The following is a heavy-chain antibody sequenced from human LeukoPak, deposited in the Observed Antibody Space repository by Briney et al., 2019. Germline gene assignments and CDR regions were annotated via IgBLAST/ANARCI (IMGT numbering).Heavy chain of an antibody. CDR2: IKQDGSAK. V-gene: IGHV3-7*01. Sequence: GGSLRLSCAASGFTFSSYWMSWVRQAPGKGLEWVANIKQDGSAKYYVDSVKGRFTISRDNAKSSLYLQMNSLRAEDTAVYYCARDDGYDILTGYYRYYYYGMDVWGQGTTVTVSS. CDR1: GFTFSSYW. D-gene: IGHD3-9*01. CDR3: ARDDGYDILTGYYRYYYYGMDV. J-gene: IGHJ6*02.